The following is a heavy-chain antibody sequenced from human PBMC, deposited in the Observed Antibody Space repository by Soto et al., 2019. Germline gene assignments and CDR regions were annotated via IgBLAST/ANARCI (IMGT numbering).Heavy chain of an antibody. CDR2: IHYSGST. V-gene: IGHV4-59*01. Sequence: SETLSLTCTVSGGSISSYYWSWIRQPPGKGLEWIGYIHYSGSTNYNPSLKSRVTISVDTSKNQFSLKLSSVTAADTAVYYCARDGDSKPFDYWGQGTLVTVSS. CDR3: ARDGDSKPFDY. J-gene: IGHJ4*02. CDR1: GGSISSYY. D-gene: IGHD4-17*01.